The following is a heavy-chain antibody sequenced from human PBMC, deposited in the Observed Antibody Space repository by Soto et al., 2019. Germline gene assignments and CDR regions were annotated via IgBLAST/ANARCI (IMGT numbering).Heavy chain of an antibody. V-gene: IGHV3-13*01. CDR1: GFTFSSYD. J-gene: IGHJ6*01. Sequence: GGSLRLSCAASGFTFSSYDMHWVGQATGKGLEWVSAIGTAGDTYYPGSVKGRFTISRENAKNSLYLQMNSLRAEDTAVYYCARDGEQTEVDIVATRNYYYYGMAVWGQGTTVTVSS. CDR2: IGTAGDT. CDR3: ARDGEQTEVDIVATRNYYYYGMAV. D-gene: IGHD5-12*01.